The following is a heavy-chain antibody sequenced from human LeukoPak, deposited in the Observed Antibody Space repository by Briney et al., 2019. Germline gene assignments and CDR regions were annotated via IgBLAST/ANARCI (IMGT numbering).Heavy chain of an antibody. Sequence: SETLSLTCTISAASISSSSHHWGWIRQPPGKGLEWIGSIYYSGSTYYNPSLKSRVTISVDTSKNQFSLKLSSVTAADTAVYYCARARIQLWSTFDYWGQGTLVTVSS. CDR1: AASISSSSHH. V-gene: IGHV4-39*01. D-gene: IGHD5-18*01. CDR3: ARARIQLWSTFDY. CDR2: IYYSGST. J-gene: IGHJ4*02.